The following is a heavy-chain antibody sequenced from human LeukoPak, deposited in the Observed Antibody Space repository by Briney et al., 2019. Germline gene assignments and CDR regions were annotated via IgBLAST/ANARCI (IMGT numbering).Heavy chain of an antibody. J-gene: IGHJ6*03. CDR2: IIPIFGTA. CDR3: ARAHTPSHYYDSSGTLRDHYYMDV. CDR1: GGTFTSYA. V-gene: IGHV1-69*05. Sequence: GASVKVSCKASGGTFTSYAISWGRQAPGQGLEWRGGIIPIFGTANYAQKFQGRVTITTDESTSTAYMELSSLRSEDTAVYYCARAHTPSHYYDSSGTLRDHYYMDVWGKGTTVAVSS. D-gene: IGHD3-22*01.